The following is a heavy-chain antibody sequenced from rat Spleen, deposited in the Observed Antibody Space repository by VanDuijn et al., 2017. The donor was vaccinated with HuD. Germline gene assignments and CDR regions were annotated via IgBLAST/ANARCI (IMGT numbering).Heavy chain of an antibody. CDR1: GFTFSNYG. CDR2: ISTGGANT. Sequence: EVRLVESGGGLVQPGRSLKLSCAASGFTFSNYGMAWVRQTPAKGLEWVASISTGGANTYYRDSEKGRFTISRDNAKNTQYLQMDSLRSEDTATYYCARGLNYGVYSGGSHWFAYWGQGTLVTVSS. J-gene: IGHJ3*01. D-gene: IGHD1-11*01. CDR3: ARGLNYGVYSGGSHWFAY. V-gene: IGHV5S14*01.